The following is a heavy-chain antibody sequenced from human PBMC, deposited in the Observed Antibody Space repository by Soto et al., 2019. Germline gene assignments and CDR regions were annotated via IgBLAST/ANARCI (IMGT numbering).Heavy chain of an antibody. D-gene: IGHD5-12*01. V-gene: IGHV3-53*01. CDR2: IYSGGST. Sequence: GSLRLSCAASGFTVSSTYMSWVRQAPGKGLEWISIIYSGGSTFYADSVKGRFTISRDNSKNTLYLQMNSLRAEDTAVYYCARGVPITPGTFDYRGQGTLVTVSS. CDR1: GFTVSSTY. CDR3: ARGVPITPGTFDY. J-gene: IGHJ4*02.